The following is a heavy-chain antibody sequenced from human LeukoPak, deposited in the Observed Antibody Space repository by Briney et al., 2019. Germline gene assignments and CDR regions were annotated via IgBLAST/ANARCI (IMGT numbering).Heavy chain of an antibody. J-gene: IGHJ4*02. Sequence: GGSLRLSCAASGFIFSDYWMSWVRQASGKGLEWVANIKTDGTVKNYLDSVKGRFTISRDNAENSLYLQMSSLREEDTAVYYCARGGGSSHWGQGTLVTVSS. CDR2: IKTDGTVK. V-gene: IGHV3-7*01. CDR1: GFIFSDYW. CDR3: ARGGGSSH. D-gene: IGHD6-6*01.